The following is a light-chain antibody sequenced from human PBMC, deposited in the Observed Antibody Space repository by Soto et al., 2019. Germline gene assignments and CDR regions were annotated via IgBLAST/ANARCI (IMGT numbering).Light chain of an antibody. V-gene: IGKV3-15*01. CDR2: GAS. CDR1: QSVSTN. J-gene: IGKJ1*01. CDR3: QQYNNWPPCT. Sequence: RVMTQSPATLSLSPGERATLSCRASQSVSTNVAWYQQKPCQAPRLLIPGASTRATDIPARFSGSGSGTDFTLTISSLQSEEFAVYYCQQYNNWPPCTFGQGTKLEVK.